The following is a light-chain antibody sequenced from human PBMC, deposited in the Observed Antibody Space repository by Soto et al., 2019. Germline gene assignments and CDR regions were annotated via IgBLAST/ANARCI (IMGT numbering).Light chain of an antibody. CDR3: QQSYSTVRT. V-gene: IGKV1-39*01. J-gene: IGKJ1*01. CDR1: QSILIY. CDR2: AAS. Sequence: DIQMTQSPSSLSASVGDTVTITCRASQSILIYLNWYQQKPGKAPKLLIYAASSLQSGVPSRFSGSGSGTVFTLTISSLQPEDFATYYCQQSYSTVRTFGHGTKVEI.